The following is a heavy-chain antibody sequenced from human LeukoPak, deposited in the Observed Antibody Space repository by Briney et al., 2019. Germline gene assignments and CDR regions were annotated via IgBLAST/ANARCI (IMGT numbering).Heavy chain of an antibody. CDR1: GYTFTSYD. J-gene: IGHJ4*02. CDR2: MNPNSGNT. CDR3: AREDSSGYYLLDY. D-gene: IGHD3-22*01. V-gene: IGHV1-8*03. Sequence: ASVKVSCKASGYTFTSYDINWVRQATGQGLEWMGWMNPNSGNTGYAQKFQGRVTITRNTSISTAHMELSSLRSEDTAVYYCAREDSSGYYLLDYWGQGTLVTVSS.